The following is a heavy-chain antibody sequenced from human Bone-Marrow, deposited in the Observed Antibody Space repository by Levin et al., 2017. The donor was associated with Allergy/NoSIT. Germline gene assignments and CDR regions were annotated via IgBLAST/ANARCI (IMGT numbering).Heavy chain of an antibody. V-gene: IGHV3-48*03. CDR1: GFTFSTYE. CDR2: ISSSDSTI. J-gene: IGHJ6*03. Sequence: GGSLRLSCAASGFTFSTYEMNWVRQAPGKGLEWISYISSSDSTIYYADSVKGRFTISRDNAKNSRYLQMNSLRAEDTSVYYCTRVLAPVDMTWAWPPKKYSYMDVWGKGTTVIVSS. CDR3: TRVLAPVDMTWAWPPKKYSYMDV. D-gene: IGHD2-2*01.